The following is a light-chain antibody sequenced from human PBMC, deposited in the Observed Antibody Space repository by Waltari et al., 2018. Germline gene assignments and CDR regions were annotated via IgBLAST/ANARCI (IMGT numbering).Light chain of an antibody. CDR1: SRDVGGYNF. V-gene: IGLV2-14*01. CDR3: SSHTTSSIWV. Sequence: QSALTQPASVSGSLGQSTTISCTGTSRDVGGYNFFSWYQQDPGKAPKLMIYEVSNRPSGVSNRFSGSKSGNTASLTISGLQAEDEADYYCSSHTTSSIWVFGGGTKVTVL. CDR2: EVS. J-gene: IGLJ3*02.